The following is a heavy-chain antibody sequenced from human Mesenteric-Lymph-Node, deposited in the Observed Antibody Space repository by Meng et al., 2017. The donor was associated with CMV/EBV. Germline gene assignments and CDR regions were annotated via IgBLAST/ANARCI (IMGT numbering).Heavy chain of an antibody. J-gene: IGHJ6*02. CDR3: AREKSDPYATSRTRFYYYGMDV. CDR1: GGSVSSGSYY. D-gene: IGHD2-2*01. Sequence: ETLSLTCTVSGGSVSSGSYYWSWVRQAPGKGLEWVSGINWSGDNLSYAGSVKGRFTISRDNAKNSLYLQMNSLRAEDTALYYCAREKSDPYATSRTRFYYYGMDVWGQGTTVTVSS. CDR2: INWSGDNL. V-gene: IGHV3-20*04.